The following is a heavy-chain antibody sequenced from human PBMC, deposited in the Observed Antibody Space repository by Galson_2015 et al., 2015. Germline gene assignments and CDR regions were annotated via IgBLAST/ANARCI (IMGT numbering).Heavy chain of an antibody. V-gene: IGHV3-30-3*01. CDR1: GFTFSSYA. Sequence: SLRLSCAASGFTFSSYAMHWVRQAPGKGLEWVAVISYDGSNKYYADSVKGRFTISRDNSKTTLYLQMNSLRAEDTAVYYCARGGEAVSGVIVLMVYAILFDYWGQGTLVTVSS. CDR2: ISYDGSNK. D-gene: IGHD2-8*01. CDR3: ARGGEAVSGVIVLMVYAILFDY. J-gene: IGHJ4*02.